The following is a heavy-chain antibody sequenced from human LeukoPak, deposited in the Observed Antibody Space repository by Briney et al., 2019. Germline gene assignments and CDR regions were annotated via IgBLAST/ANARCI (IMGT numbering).Heavy chain of an antibody. CDR2: IYYSGST. V-gene: IGHV4-59*01. D-gene: IGHD3-22*01. CDR1: GGYISSYY. CDR3: ARASGHYRSFDY. J-gene: IGHJ4*02. Sequence: PSETLSLTCTVSGGYISSYYWSWIRQPPGKGLEGIGYIYYSGSTNYNASLKSRVTISVDTSKNQFSLNLTSVTAADTAVYYCARASGHYRSFDYWGQGTLVTVSS.